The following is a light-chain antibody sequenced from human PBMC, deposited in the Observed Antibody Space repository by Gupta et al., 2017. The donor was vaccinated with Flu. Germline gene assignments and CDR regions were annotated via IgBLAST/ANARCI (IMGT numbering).Light chain of an antibody. Sequence: EIVLTQSPGTLSLSPGERATLSCRASQTISSNYLAWYQQKPGQAPSLLIYGASSRAAGIPDRFSGGGSGTEFTLTISSLEPDDFAVYYCQRYGTSPLTFGGGTKVEI. V-gene: IGKV3-20*01. CDR3: QRYGTSPLT. J-gene: IGKJ4*01. CDR1: QTISSNY. CDR2: GAS.